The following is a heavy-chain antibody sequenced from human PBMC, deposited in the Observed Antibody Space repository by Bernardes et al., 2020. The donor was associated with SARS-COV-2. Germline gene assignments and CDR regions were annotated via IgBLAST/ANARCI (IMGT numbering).Heavy chain of an antibody. CDR3: ALPPTNYDRYGMDV. CDR1: GYPFTGYY. Sequence: ASVKVSCKASGYPFTGYYMHWVRQAPGQGLEWMGWINPNSGGTNFAQKFQGRVTITRDTSISTAYMELSRLRSDDTAVYFCALPPTNYDRYGMDVWGKGTTVTVSS. D-gene: IGHD3-22*01. V-gene: IGHV1-2*02. CDR2: INPNSGGT. J-gene: IGHJ6*04.